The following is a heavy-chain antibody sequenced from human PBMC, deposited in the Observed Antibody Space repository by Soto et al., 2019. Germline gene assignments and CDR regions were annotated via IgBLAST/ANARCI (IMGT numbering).Heavy chain of an antibody. J-gene: IGHJ6*02. CDR2: IDWDDDK. CDR3: ARIKRYSSSWYYYYYGMDV. Sequence: SGPTLVNPTQTLTLTCTFSGFSLSTSGMCVSWIRQPPGKALEWLALIDWDDDKYYSTSLKTRLTISKDTSKNQVVLTMTNMDPVDTATYYCARIKRYSSSWYYYYYGMDVWGQGTTVTVSS. D-gene: IGHD6-13*01. V-gene: IGHV2-70*01. CDR1: GFSLSTSGMC.